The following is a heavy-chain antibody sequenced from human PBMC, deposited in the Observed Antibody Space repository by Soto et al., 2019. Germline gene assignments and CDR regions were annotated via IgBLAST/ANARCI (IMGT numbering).Heavy chain of an antibody. J-gene: IGHJ4*02. V-gene: IGHV1-69*06. Sequence: RRWVRQAKGQGLEWMGGIIPIFGTANYAQKFQGRVTITADKSTSTAYMELSSLRSEDTAVYYCARAAYDDFRSGYPNSDYRGQRTLVTVSS. CDR2: IIPIFGTA. CDR3: ARAAYDDFRSGYPNSDY. D-gene: IGHD3-3*01.